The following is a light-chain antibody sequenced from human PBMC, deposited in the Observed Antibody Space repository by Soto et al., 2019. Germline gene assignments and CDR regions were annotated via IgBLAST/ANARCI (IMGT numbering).Light chain of an antibody. Sequence: QSALTQPPSASGSPGQSVTISCTGTSSDVGGYNYVSWYQQHPGKAPKLMIYGVNKRPSGVPDRFSGSKSGNTASLTVSGLQAEDEAYYYCSSYAGSNNFGVFGTGTKVTVL. CDR1: SSDVGGYNY. CDR2: GVN. CDR3: SSYAGSNNFGV. J-gene: IGLJ1*01. V-gene: IGLV2-8*01.